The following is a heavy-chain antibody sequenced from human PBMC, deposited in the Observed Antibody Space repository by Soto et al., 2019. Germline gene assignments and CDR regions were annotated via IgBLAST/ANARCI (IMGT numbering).Heavy chain of an antibody. D-gene: IGHD3-10*01. V-gene: IGHV1-18*01. J-gene: IGHJ4*02. CDR3: ARDHGSGNNLGRWEDY. CDR1: GYTFTSYG. CDR2: ISAYNGNT. Sequence: QVQLVQSGAEVKKPGASVKVSCKASGYTFTSYGISWVRQAPGQGLEWMGWISAYNGNTNYAQKLQGRVIMTRDTSTSTAYMELRSLRSDDTAVYYCARDHGSGNNLGRWEDYWGQGTLVTVSS.